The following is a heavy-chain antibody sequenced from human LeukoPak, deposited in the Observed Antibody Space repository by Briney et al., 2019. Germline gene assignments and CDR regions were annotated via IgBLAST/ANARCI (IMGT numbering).Heavy chain of an antibody. V-gene: IGHV3-7*01. Sequence: PGGSLRLSCAASGFTFSSYWMSWVRQAPGKGLEWVANIKQDGSEKYYVDSVKGRVTISRDNAKNSLYLQMNSLRAEDTAVYYCARGGIYDFWSDALAFDIWGQGTMVTVSS. CDR1: GFTFSSYW. D-gene: IGHD3-3*01. J-gene: IGHJ3*02. CDR3: ARGGIYDFWSDALAFDI. CDR2: IKQDGSEK.